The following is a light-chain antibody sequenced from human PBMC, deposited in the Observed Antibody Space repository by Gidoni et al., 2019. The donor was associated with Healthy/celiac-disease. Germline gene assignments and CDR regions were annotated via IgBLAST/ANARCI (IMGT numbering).Light chain of an antibody. CDR3: QQYNSYPVT. CDR1: QSISSW. CDR2: DAS. V-gene: IGKV1-5*01. J-gene: IGKJ1*01. Sequence: DIQMTQSPSTLSASVGDRVPITCRASQSISSWLAWYQQKPGKAPKLLFYDASSLESGVPSRFSGSGSGTEFTLTISSLQPDDFATYYCQQYNSYPVTFGQGTKVEIK.